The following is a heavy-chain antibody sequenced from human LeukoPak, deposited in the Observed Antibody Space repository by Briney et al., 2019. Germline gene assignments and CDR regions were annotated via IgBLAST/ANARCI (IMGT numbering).Heavy chain of an antibody. D-gene: IGHD3-22*01. V-gene: IGHV3-74*01. CDR1: GFTFSSYW. Sequence: GGSLRLSCAAYGFTFSSYWVHWVRQAPGKGLVWVSRIKSDGSTNYADSVKGRFTISRDNAKNTLSLQMNSLRAEDTGVYYCARAPSEIGGYYPEYFRHWGQGTLVTVSS. CDR2: IKSDGST. CDR3: ARAPSEIGGYYPEYFRH. J-gene: IGHJ1*01.